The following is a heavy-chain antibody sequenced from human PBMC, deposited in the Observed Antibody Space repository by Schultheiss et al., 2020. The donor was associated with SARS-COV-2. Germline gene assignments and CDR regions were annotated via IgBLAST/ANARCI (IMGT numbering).Heavy chain of an antibody. V-gene: IGHV3-21*04. D-gene: IGHD6-13*01. CDR3: ARMASWRGHSILDY. CDR2: ISSSSSYI. J-gene: IGHJ4*02. CDR1: GFNFRIFS. Sequence: GGSLRLSCAASGFNFRIFSMNWVRQAPGKGLEWVSSISSSSSYIYYADSVKGRFIISRDNSKNTLYLQMDSLRADDTAVYYCARMASWRGHSILDYWGQGTLVTVSS.